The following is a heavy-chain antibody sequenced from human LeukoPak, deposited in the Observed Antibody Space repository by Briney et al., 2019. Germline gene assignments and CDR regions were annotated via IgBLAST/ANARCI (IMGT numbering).Heavy chain of an antibody. D-gene: IGHD3-9*01. V-gene: IGHV6-1*01. CDR3: ARDLYYDILTGDYYYYGMDV. CDR1: GDSVSSNSAA. CDR2: TCYRSKWYN. J-gene: IGHJ6*04. Sequence: SQTLSLTCAISGDSVSSNSAAWNWIRQSPSRGLEWLGRTCYRSKWYNDYAVSVKSRITINPDTSKNQFSLQLNSVTPEDTAVYYCARDLYYDILTGDYYYYGMDVWGKGTTVTVSS.